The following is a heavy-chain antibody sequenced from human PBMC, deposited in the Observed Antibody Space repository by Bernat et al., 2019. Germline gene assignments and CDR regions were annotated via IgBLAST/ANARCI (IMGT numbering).Heavy chain of an antibody. CDR2: ISYDGSNK. J-gene: IGHJ6*02. V-gene: IGHV3-30*18. D-gene: IGHD2-15*01. CDR1: GFTFSSFG. CDR3: AKDTGVVAATPYYYGMDV. Sequence: QVRLVESGGGVVQPGRSLRPSCAASGFTFSSFGLPWVRQAPGKGPEWVAVISYDGSNKYYADSVKGRFTISRDNSKNTLYLQMNSLRAEDTAVYYCAKDTGVVAATPYYYGMDVWGQGTTVTVSS.